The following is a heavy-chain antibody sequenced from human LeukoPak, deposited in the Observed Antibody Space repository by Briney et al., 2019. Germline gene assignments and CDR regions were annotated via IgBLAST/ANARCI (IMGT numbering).Heavy chain of an antibody. D-gene: IGHD4-17*01. CDR3: ARDLSTRYGDYGGNWFDP. CDR1: GGTFSSYA. V-gene: IGHV1-69*04. Sequence: SVKVSCKASGGTFSSYAISWVRQAPGQGLEWMGRIIPILGIANYAQKFQGRVTITADKSTSTAYMELSSLRSEDTAVYYCARDLSTRYGDYGGNWFDPWGQGTLVTVSS. CDR2: IIPILGIA. J-gene: IGHJ5*02.